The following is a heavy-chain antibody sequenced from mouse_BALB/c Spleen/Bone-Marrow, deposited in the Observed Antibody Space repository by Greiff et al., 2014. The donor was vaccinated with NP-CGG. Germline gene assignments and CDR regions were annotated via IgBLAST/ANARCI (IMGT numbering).Heavy chain of an antibody. Sequence: VQLQQSXAELAKPGASVKLSCTASGFNIKDTYMHWVKQRPEQGLEWIGRIDPANGDTKYDPKFQGKATITADTSSNTAYLQLSSLTSEDTAVYYCTKPSFYYGSSYWYFDVWGAGTTVTVSS. CDR1: GFNIKDTY. CDR3: TKPSFYYGSSYWYFDV. CDR2: IDPANGDT. J-gene: IGHJ1*01. V-gene: IGHV14-3*02. D-gene: IGHD1-1*01.